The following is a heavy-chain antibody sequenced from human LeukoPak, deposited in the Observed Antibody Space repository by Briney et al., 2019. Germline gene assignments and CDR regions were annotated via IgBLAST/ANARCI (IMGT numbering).Heavy chain of an antibody. CDR1: GYTLTELS. CDR2: FDPEDGET. Sequence: AASVKVSCKASGYTLTELSMHWVRQAPGKGLEWMGGFDPEDGETIYAQKFQGRVTMTEDTSTDTAYMELSSLRSEDTAVYYCATADHYYDSGGYLPYYFDYWGQGTLVTVSS. J-gene: IGHJ4*02. V-gene: IGHV1-24*01. D-gene: IGHD3-22*01. CDR3: ATADHYYDSGGYLPYYFDY.